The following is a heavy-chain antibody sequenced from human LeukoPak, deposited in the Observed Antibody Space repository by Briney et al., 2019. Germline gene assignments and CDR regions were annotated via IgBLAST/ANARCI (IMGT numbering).Heavy chain of an antibody. CDR2: ISSSSSYI. Sequence: KAGGSLRLSCAASGFTFSSYSMNWVRQAPGKGLEWVSSISSSSSYIYYADSVKGRFTISRDNAKNSLYLQMNSLRAEDTAVYYCARGTTQNGDAFDIWGQGTMVTVSS. J-gene: IGHJ3*02. V-gene: IGHV3-21*01. CDR3: ARGTTQNGDAFDI. CDR1: GFTFSSYS. D-gene: IGHD1-7*01.